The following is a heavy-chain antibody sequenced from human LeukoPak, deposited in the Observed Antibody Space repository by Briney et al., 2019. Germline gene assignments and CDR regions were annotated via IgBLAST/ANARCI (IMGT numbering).Heavy chain of an antibody. J-gene: IGHJ4*02. CDR3: ARGYPNSGTYYWSSVTFDY. CDR2: INAGNGNT. Sequence: GASVKVSCKASGYIFTSYPMHWVRQAPGQRLEWMGWINAGNGNTKYSQKLQGRVTITWDTSASTAYMELSNVRSEDTAVYYCARGYPNSGTYYWSSVTFDYWGQGTLVTVSS. D-gene: IGHD1-26*01. V-gene: IGHV1-3*01. CDR1: GYIFTSYP.